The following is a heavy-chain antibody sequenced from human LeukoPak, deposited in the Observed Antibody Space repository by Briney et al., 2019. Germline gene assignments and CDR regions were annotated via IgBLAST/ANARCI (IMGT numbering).Heavy chain of an antibody. J-gene: IGHJ6*02. V-gene: IGHV4-34*01. D-gene: IGHD3-3*01. CDR3: ARHYDFWSGYYYYYYYGMDV. CDR1: GGSFSGYY. CDR2: VNLQGST. Sequence: SETLSLTCAVYGGSFSGYYWSWIRQPPGKGLEWIGEVNLQGSTNYNPSLKSRVAISVDKSENHISLKLTSVTAADTAVYYCARHYDFWSGYYYYYYYGMDVWGQGTAVTVSS.